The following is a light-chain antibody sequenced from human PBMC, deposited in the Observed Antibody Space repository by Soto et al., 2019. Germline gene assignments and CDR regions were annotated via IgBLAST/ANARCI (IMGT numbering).Light chain of an antibody. J-gene: IGKJ1*01. CDR1: QSISSW. CDR3: QQANSFPQT. Sequence: DIQMTQSPSSVSASVGDTVTITCRASQSISSWLAWYQQKPGKATKLLIYAASTLQSGVPSRFSGSGFGTDFTLTITSLQPEDFATYYCQQANSFPQTFGQGTKVELK. V-gene: IGKV1-12*01. CDR2: AAS.